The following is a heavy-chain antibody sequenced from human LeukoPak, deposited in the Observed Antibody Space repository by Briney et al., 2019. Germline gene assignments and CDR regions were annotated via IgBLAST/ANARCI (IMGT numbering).Heavy chain of an antibody. Sequence: GASVKVSCKASGYSFTSYYMHWVRQAPGQGLEWMGIINPSGGGTSYAQKFQGRLTMTRDTSTTTVYMELSSLRSEDTAMYYCAREIGPRQLHLWESAFDYWGQGTLVTVSS. J-gene: IGHJ4*02. V-gene: IGHV1-46*01. CDR2: INPSGGGT. CDR3: AREIGPRQLHLWESAFDY. D-gene: IGHD5-18*01. CDR1: GYSFTSYY.